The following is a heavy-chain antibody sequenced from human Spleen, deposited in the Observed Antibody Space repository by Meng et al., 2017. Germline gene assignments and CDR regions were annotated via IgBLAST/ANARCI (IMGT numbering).Heavy chain of an antibody. Sequence: SLKISCAASGFTFDDYAMHWVRQAPGKGLERVSGISWISGSTGYADSVKGRITNFRDNAKNSLYLQMNSLRADDTALYYCAKDKGLRLGDLSSHVFDIWGQGTMVTVSS. CDR1: GFTFDDYA. CDR2: ISWISGST. CDR3: AKDKGLRLGDLSSHVFDI. V-gene: IGHV3-9*01. J-gene: IGHJ3*02. D-gene: IGHD3-16*02.